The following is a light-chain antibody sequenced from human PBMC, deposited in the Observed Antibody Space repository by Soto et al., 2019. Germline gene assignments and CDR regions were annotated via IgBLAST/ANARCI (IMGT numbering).Light chain of an antibody. CDR1: QDIRGA. CDR2: DVS. V-gene: IGKV1-13*02. CDR3: QLFNSYPIT. J-gene: IGKJ5*01. Sequence: AIQVTQSPSSLSASVGDRVTITCRASQDIRGALAWYQQKPGKAPKLLIYDVSTLESGVPSRFSGSGSGTEFTLTISILQPEDFGTYYCQLFNSYPITFGHGTRLEIK.